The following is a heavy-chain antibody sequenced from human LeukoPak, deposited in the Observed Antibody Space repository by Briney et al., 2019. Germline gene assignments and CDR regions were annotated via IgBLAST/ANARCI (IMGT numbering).Heavy chain of an antibody. CDR2: IYRGGST. Sequence: GGSLRLSCAASGFTVSSNYMSWVRQAPGKGLGWVSVIYRGGSTYYADSVKGRFPISREDSKNTLYLQMNSLRAEDTAAYYCASPGSGWLDYWGQGTLVTVSS. D-gene: IGHD6-19*01. CDR3: ASPGSGWLDY. V-gene: IGHV3-66*01. CDR1: GFTVSSNY. J-gene: IGHJ4*02.